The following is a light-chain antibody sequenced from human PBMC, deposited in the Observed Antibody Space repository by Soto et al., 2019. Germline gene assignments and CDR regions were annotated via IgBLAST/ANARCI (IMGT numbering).Light chain of an antibody. J-gene: IGKJ1*01. V-gene: IGKV3-20*01. CDR1: QSVSSSY. CDR2: GAS. Sequence: EIVLTQSPGTLSLSPGERATLSRRASQSVSSSYLAWYQQKPGQAPRLLIYGASSRATGIPDRFSGSGSGTDFTLTISRLESEDFAVYYCQQYGSSLTWTFGQGTKV. CDR3: QQYGSSLTWT.